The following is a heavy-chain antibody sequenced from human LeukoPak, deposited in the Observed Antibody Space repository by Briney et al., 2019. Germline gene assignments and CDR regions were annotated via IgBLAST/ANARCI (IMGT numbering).Heavy chain of an antibody. D-gene: IGHD6-13*01. Sequence: PGRSLRLSCAASGFTFSSYAMHWVRQAPGKGLEWVAVISYDGSNKYYADSVKGRFTISRDNSKNTLYLQMNSLRAEDTAVYYCARIPSGYSSSSVRWGQGTLVTVSS. V-gene: IGHV3-30-3*01. CDR2: ISYDGSNK. J-gene: IGHJ4*02. CDR1: GFTFSSYA. CDR3: ARIPSGYSSSSVR.